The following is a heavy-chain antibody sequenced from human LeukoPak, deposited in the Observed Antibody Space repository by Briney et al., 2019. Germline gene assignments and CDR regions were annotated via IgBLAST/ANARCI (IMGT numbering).Heavy chain of an antibody. D-gene: IGHD3-3*01. CDR2: ISYDGSNK. J-gene: IGHJ4*02. V-gene: IGHV3-30*18. Sequence: GGSLRLSCAASGFTFSSYGMHWVRQAPGKGLEWVAVISYDGSNKYYADSVKGRFTISRDNSKNTLYLQMNSLRAEDTAVYYCAKDRKYYDFWSAFDYWGQGTLVTVSS. CDR3: AKDRKYYDFWSAFDY. CDR1: GFTFSSYG.